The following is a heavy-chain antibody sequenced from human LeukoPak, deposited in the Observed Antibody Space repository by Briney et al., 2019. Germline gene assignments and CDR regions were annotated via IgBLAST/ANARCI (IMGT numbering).Heavy chain of an antibody. J-gene: IGHJ4*02. CDR3: AKGADHSGTSPVWYRAL. D-gene: IGHD1-26*01. Sequence: PGGSLRLSSAHSGFTFYSSAISWVRQAPGKGLEWVSAIVGSGGSTYYADSVKGRFTISRDNSRNTLYLQMYSLRAEDTAVYYCAKGADHSGTSPVWYRALWGQGALVTVSS. CDR2: IVGSGGST. CDR1: GFTFYSSA. V-gene: IGHV3-23*01.